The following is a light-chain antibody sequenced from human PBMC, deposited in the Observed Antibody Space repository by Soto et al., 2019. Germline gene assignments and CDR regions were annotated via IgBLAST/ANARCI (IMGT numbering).Light chain of an antibody. Sequence: EIVMTQSPATLSVSPGERATLSCRASQSVSSNLAWYQQKPGQAPRLLIYGASTRATGIPARFSGSGSGTEFTLTISSLHSEDFAVYYCQQYNNWPPWTFCQGTKVEIK. V-gene: IGKV3-15*01. CDR1: QSVSSN. J-gene: IGKJ1*01. CDR3: QQYNNWPPWT. CDR2: GAS.